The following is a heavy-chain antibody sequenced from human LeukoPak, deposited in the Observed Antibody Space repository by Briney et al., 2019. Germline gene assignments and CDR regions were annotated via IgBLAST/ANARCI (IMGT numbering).Heavy chain of an antibody. Sequence: GASLRLSCAASGFTFSNYAMSWVRQAPGKGLEWVSAIAGSGGNTYYADSVKGRFTISRDNSKNTVFLQMNSLRAEDTAVYYCAKWGDYDVLTGYYVSDYWGQGTLVTVSS. V-gene: IGHV3-23*01. CDR3: AKWGDYDVLTGYYVSDY. D-gene: IGHD3-9*01. CDR1: GFTFSNYA. CDR2: IAGSGGNT. J-gene: IGHJ4*02.